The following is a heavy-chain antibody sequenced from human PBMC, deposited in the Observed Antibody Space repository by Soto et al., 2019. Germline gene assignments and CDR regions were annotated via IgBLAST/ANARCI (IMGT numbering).Heavy chain of an antibody. V-gene: IGHV3-48*03. Sequence: GGSLRLSCAASGFTFNTYEFNWVRQAPGRGLEWISYISVSGNIIKYAESVKGRFTISRDNAENSLHLHMSNLRVDDTALYFCVRDTMRASAAASLDYWGQGTQVTVSS. CDR2: ISVSGNII. CDR1: GFTFNTYE. D-gene: IGHD2-2*01. CDR3: VRDTMRASAAASLDY. J-gene: IGHJ4*02.